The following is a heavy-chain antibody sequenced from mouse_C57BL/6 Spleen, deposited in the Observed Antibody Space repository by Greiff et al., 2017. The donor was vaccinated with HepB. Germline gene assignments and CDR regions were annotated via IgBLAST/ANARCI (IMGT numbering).Heavy chain of an antibody. J-gene: IGHJ4*01. Sequence: QVQLKESGPGILQSSQTLSLTCSFSGFSLSTSGMGVSWIRQPSGKGLEWLAHIYWDDDKRYNPSLKSRLTISKDTSRNQVFLKITSVDTADTATYYCARRGYYYGSSYAMDYWGQGTSVTVSS. CDR3: ARRGYYYGSSYAMDY. D-gene: IGHD1-1*01. CDR2: IYWDDDK. CDR1: GFSLSTSGMG. V-gene: IGHV8-12*01.